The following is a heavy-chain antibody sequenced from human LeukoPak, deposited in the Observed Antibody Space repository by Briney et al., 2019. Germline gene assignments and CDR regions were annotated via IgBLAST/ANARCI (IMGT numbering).Heavy chain of an antibody. D-gene: IGHD2-21*01. V-gene: IGHV4-39*01. CDR1: GGSISSRFQY. Sequence: AETLSLTCTASGGSISSRFQYWGWLGPPPGKELEWLGSVDYGGTSYYNPALNRLVTISTDTSKSQFSLRLSSLTAGDTGLYCCARLSCGGGGCYSGKGNLDYWGQGTLVTVS. J-gene: IGHJ4*02. CDR2: VDYGGTS. CDR3: ARLSCGGGGCYSGKGNLDY.